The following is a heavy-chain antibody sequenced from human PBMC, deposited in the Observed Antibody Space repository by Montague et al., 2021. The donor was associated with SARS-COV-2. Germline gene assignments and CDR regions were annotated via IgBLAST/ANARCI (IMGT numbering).Heavy chain of an antibody. CDR2: INDSGSM. CDR1: GGSFSGFY. D-gene: IGHD1-1*01. CDR3: ARDASSSRWLRGRERYHLYPMDV. V-gene: IGHV4-34*01. J-gene: IGHJ6*01. Sequence: SETLSLTCTIHGGSFSGGSFSGFYWNWVRQAPGKGLEWIGEINDSGSMNYKPSLRSRVTISVDKSDNQLSLSLRSVTAADTGVYYCARDASSSRWLRGRERYHLYPMDVWGQGTTVTVSS.